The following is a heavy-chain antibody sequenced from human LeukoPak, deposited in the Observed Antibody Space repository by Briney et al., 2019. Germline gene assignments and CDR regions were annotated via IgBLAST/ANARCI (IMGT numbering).Heavy chain of an antibody. CDR2: IYPGDSDT. CDR3: ARHIRGYCSSTSCYSNYMDV. CDR1: GYSFTSYW. Sequence: GESLKISCKGSGYSFTSYWNGWVRQMPGKGLEWMGIIYPGDSDTRYSPSFQGQVTISADKSISTAYLQWSSLKASDTAMYYCARHIRGYCSSTSCYSNYMDVWGKGTTVTVSS. V-gene: IGHV5-51*01. D-gene: IGHD2-2*02. J-gene: IGHJ6*03.